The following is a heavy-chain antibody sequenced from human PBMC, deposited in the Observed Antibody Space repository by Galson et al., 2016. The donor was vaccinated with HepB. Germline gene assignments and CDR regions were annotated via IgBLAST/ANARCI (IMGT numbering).Heavy chain of an antibody. J-gene: IGHJ4*02. V-gene: IGHV5-51*01. CDR2: ILPGDSKT. CDR3: ARFAQLVLFDY. D-gene: IGHD6-13*01. CDR1: GYTFSDYW. Sequence: QSGAEVKKPGESLKISCKGSGYTFSDYWIAWVRQMPGKGLEWMGIILPGDSKTRYSPSFQGQVPISADKSINTAYLEWSTLKASDTAIYYCARFAQLVLFDYWGQGSLVTVSS.